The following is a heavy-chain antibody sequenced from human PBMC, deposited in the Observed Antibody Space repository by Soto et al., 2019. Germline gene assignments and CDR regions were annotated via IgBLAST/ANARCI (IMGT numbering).Heavy chain of an antibody. CDR3: AHRLGGSYSEAFDI. D-gene: IGHD1-26*01. CDR2: IYWDDDK. J-gene: IGHJ3*02. Sequence: QITLKESGPTLVKPTQTLTLTCTFSGFSLSTSGVGVGWIRQPPGKALEWLALIYWDDDKRYSPSLKSRLTITKETSKNQVVLAMTNMDPVDTATYYCAHRLGGSYSEAFDIWGQGTMVTVSS. CDR1: GFSLSTSGVG. V-gene: IGHV2-5*02.